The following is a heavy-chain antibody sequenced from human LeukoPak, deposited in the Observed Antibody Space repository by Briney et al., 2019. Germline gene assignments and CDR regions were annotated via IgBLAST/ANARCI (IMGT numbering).Heavy chain of an antibody. V-gene: IGHV3-30-3*01. J-gene: IGHJ4*02. CDR3: ARELSVHLRYNSGSYFDY. CDR2: ISYDGSNK. Sequence: GGSLRLSCAASGFTFSSYAMHWVRQAPGKGLEWVAVISYDGSNKYYADSVKGRFTISRDNSKNTLYLQMNSLRAEDTAVYYCARELSVHLRYNSGSYFDYWGQGALVTVSS. D-gene: IGHD6-25*01. CDR1: GFTFSSYA.